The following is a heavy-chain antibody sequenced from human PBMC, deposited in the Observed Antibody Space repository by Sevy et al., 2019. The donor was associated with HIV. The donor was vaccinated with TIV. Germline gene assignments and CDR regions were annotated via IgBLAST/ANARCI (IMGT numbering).Heavy chain of an antibody. J-gene: IGHJ4*02. Sequence: SETLSLTCTVSGDSINFYYWNRIRQPPGKGLEWIGYIYYSGSTDYSPSLKSRVSMSVDTSKNHFSLKLNSVTAADTAIYYCARGGPNQQQLDYFDYWGQGTLVTVSS. D-gene: IGHD6-13*01. CDR2: IYYSGST. CDR3: ARGGPNQQQLDYFDY. V-gene: IGHV4-59*01. CDR1: GDSINFYY.